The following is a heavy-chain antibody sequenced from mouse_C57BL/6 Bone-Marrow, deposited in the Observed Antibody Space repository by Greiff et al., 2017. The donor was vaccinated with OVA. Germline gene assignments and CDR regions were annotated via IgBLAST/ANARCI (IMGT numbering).Heavy chain of an antibody. Sequence: QVQLKESGPGILQSSQTLSLTCSFSGFSLSTSGMGVSWIRQPSGKGLEWLAHIYWDDDKRYNPYLKSRLTISKDTSRNQGLLKITSVDTADTATDDYARRTLYNGGSHFDYWGQGTTLTVSA. D-gene: IGHD1-1*01. J-gene: IGHJ2*01. CDR2: IYWDDDK. CDR1: GFSLSTSGMG. CDR3: ARRTLYNGGSHFDY. V-gene: IGHV8-12*01.